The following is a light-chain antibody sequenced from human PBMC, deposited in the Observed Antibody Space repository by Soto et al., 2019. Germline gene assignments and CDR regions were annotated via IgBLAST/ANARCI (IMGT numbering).Light chain of an antibody. CDR3: QQTYITPLT. CDR1: QSISNY. Sequence: IQMTQSPSSLSASVGDRVSITCRASQSISNYLNWYQHKPGKAPHLLIYAASTLQSGVPSRFSGSGSGTDFTLSISSLQPEDFATYYCQQTYITPLTFGGGTRVQIK. V-gene: IGKV1-39*01. CDR2: AAS. J-gene: IGKJ4*01.